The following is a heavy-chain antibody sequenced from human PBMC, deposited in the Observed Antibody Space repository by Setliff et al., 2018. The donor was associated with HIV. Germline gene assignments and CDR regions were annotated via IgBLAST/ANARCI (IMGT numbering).Heavy chain of an antibody. J-gene: IGHJ4*02. V-gene: IGHV1-2*02. CDR3: ARISPTLDY. Sequence: ASVKVSCKASGYMFTDYYIHWVRQAPGQGLEWMGWINPNGGATHYAQMFRDSVIMTRDTSISTVYIRLISLKSDDTAVYYCARISPTLDYWGQGTLVTVSS. CDR2: INPNGGAT. CDR1: GYMFTDYY.